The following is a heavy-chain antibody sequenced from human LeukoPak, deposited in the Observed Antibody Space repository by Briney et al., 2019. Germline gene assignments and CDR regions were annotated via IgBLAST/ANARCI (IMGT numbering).Heavy chain of an antibody. CDR3: ARYVGNFDY. V-gene: IGHV3-74*01. CDR2: INSVGIST. D-gene: IGHD3-10*02. CDR1: GFTFSNYL. J-gene: IGHJ4*02. Sequence: GGSLRLSCAASGFTFSNYLMHWVRPAPGKGLVWVSRINSVGISTGYADTVKGRFTVSRDNAKKTLYMQMNSLRAEDTAVYYCARYVGNFDYWGQGTLVTVSS.